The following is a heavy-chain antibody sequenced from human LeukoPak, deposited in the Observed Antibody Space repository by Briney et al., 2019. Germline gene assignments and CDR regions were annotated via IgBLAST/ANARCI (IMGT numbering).Heavy chain of an antibody. V-gene: IGHV3-48*01. J-gene: IGHJ4*02. D-gene: IGHD6-19*01. CDR2: ISSSSKTI. CDR3: VKGGPNSSGWYVSFDY. Sequence: GGSLRLSCAASGFTFSSYSMNWVRQAPGKGLEWVSYISSSSKTIYYADSVKGRFTISRDNSKHTQYLQMSSLRAEDTAVYYCVKGGPNSSGWYVSFDYWGQGTLVTVSS. CDR1: GFTFSSYS.